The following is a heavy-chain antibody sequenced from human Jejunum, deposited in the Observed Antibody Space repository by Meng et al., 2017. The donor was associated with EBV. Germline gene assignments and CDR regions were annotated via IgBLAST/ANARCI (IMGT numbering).Heavy chain of an antibody. CDR3: AKDFYYDTRALFGH. CDR1: GFTFSSYA. D-gene: IGHD3-22*01. V-gene: IGHV3-23*01. Sequence: VELLGSGGGLVPPGVSLRLSGIANGFTFSSYAMSWVRQAPGKGLEWVSGISGSGSNTYYADSVKGRFSISRDNSKNTLSLQLSSLRADDTAVYYCAKDFYYDTRALFGHWGQGTLVTVSS. CDR2: ISGSGSNT. J-gene: IGHJ4*02.